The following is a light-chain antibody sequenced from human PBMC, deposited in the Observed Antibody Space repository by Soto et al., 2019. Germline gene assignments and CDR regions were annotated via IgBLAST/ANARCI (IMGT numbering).Light chain of an antibody. Sequence: QSALTQPASVSGSPGQSTTISCTGTSSGVGGYNEVSWYQQRPGKAPKLMIYDVTNRPSGVSNRFSGSRSGNTDSLTISGLQAEDEAYYYCSSHAAGSTLIFGGGTKVTVL. CDR2: DVT. V-gene: IGLV2-14*03. CDR1: SSGVGGYNE. J-gene: IGLJ2*01. CDR3: SSHAAGSTLI.